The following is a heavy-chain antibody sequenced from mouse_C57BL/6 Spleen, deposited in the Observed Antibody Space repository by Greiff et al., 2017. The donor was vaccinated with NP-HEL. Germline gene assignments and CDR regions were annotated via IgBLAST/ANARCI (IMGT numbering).Heavy chain of an antibody. CDR3: ARWTVLFAY. J-gene: IGHJ3*01. CDR1: GYTFTSYG. CDR2: IYPRSGNT. V-gene: IGHV1-81*01. Sequence: QVQLQQSGAELARPGASVKLSCKASGYTFTSYGISWVKQRTGQGLEWIGEIYPRSGNTYYNEKFKGKATLTADKSSSTAYMELRSLTSEDSAVYFCARWTVLFAYWGQGTLVTVSA.